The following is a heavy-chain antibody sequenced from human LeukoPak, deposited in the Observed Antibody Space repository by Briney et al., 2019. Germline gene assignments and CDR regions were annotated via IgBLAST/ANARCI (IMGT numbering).Heavy chain of an antibody. Sequence: GGSLRLSCAASGFTFSSYAMSWVRQAPGKGLEWVSAISGSGGSTYYADSVKGRFTISRDNSKNTPYLQMNSLRAEDTAVYYCAKSALRFLEWLDTYYFDYRGQGTLVTVSS. D-gene: IGHD3-3*01. CDR1: GFTFSSYA. V-gene: IGHV3-23*01. CDR2: ISGSGGST. CDR3: AKSALRFLEWLDTYYFDY. J-gene: IGHJ4*02.